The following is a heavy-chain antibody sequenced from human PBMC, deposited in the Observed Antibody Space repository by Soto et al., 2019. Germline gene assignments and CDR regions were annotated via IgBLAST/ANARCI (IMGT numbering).Heavy chain of an antibody. D-gene: IGHD1-26*01. CDR3: AHGRREVYFDY. CDR1: GFSLSTSGVA. Sequence: QITLRESGPPLVKPTQTLTLTCTFSGFSLSTSGVAVGWIRQPPGKALEWLGIMYWDDDKRYIPSLKSRLTFTKDTSKNQVVLTMTNMDPGDTATYYCAHGRREVYFDYWGQGTLVTVSS. J-gene: IGHJ4*02. CDR2: MYWDDDK. V-gene: IGHV2-5*02.